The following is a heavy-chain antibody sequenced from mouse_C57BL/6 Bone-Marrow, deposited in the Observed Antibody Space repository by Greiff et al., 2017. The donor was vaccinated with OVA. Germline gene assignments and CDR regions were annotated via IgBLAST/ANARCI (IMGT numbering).Heavy chain of an antibody. V-gene: IGHV1-81*01. CDR1: GYTFTSYG. CDR3: ASNYGAY. D-gene: IGHD1-1*01. J-gene: IGHJ3*01. CDR2: IYPRSGNT. Sequence: VQLQESGAELARPGASVKLSCKASGYTFTSYGISWVKQRTGQGLEWIGEIYPRSGNTYYNEKFKGKATLTADKSSSTAYMELRSLTSEDSAVYFCASNYGAYWGQGTLVTVS.